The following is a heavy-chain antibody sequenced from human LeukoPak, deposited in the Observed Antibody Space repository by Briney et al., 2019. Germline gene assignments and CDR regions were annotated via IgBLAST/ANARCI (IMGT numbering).Heavy chain of an antibody. CDR1: GSSISTYY. D-gene: IGHD3-10*01. V-gene: IGHV4-59*01. J-gene: IGHJ4*02. Sequence: PSETLSLTCTVSGSSISTYYWSWVRQPPGKGLEWIGYIYYSGSTNYNPSLKSRVTMLVDTSKNQFSLKLSSVTAADTAVYYCARGIKYYYGSGTYHYFDFWGQGTLVTVSP. CDR3: ARGIKYYYGSGTYHYFDF. CDR2: IYYSGST.